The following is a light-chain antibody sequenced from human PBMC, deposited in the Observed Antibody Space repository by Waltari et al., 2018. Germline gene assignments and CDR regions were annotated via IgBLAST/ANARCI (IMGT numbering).Light chain of an antibody. J-gene: IGKJ2*01. CDR1: QSVLHSSNNENY. CDR2: WAS. Sequence: DIVMTQSPDSLAVSLGERATINCKSSQSVLHSSNNENYLAWYQQKPGQPPKLLIYWASNRESGVPDRFSASASGTDVTLTISSLQAEDVAVYYGQQYYSTPPGTFGQGTKLEIK. V-gene: IGKV4-1*01. CDR3: QQYYSTPPGT.